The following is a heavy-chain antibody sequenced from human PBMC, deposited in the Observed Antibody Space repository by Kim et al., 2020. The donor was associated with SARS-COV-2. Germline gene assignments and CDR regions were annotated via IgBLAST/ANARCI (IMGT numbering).Heavy chain of an antibody. CDR3: ARHIVATITNWFDP. V-gene: IGHV3-21*01. Sequence: ADSVKGRFTISRDNAKNSLYLQMNSLRAEDTAVYYCARHIVATITNWFDPWGQGTLVTVSS. J-gene: IGHJ5*02. D-gene: IGHD5-12*01.